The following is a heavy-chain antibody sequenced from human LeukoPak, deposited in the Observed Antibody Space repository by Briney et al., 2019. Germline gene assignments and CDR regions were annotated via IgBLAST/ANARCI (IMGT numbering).Heavy chain of an antibody. CDR1: GGSISSGGYY. Sequence: SETLSLTCTVSGGSISSGGYYWSWIRQHPGKGLEWIGYIYYSGSTYYNPSLKSRVTISVDTSKNQFSLKLSSVTAADTAVYYCARGRYDFWSGYYRQYYYGMDVWGQGTTVTVSS. V-gene: IGHV4-31*03. CDR2: IYYSGST. D-gene: IGHD3-3*01. CDR3: ARGRYDFWSGYYRQYYYGMDV. J-gene: IGHJ6*02.